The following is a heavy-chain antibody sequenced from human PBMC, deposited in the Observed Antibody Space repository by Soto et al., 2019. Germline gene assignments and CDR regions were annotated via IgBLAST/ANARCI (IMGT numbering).Heavy chain of an antibody. CDR3: ASYGDYEDGMDV. V-gene: IGHV3-21*03. CDR2: ISGYGNSI. Sequence: VQLVESGGGLVKPGGSLRLSCAAYGFTFSSYNMNWVRQAPGKGLEWVSSISGYGNSIYYADSVRGRFSISRDNARKSLFLQMNSLRAEDTGVYYCASYGDYEDGMDVWGQGTTVTVSS. D-gene: IGHD4-17*01. CDR1: GFTFSSYN. J-gene: IGHJ6*02.